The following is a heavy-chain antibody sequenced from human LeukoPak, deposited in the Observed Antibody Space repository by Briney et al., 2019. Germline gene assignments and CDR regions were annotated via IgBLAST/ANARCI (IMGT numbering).Heavy chain of an antibody. CDR3: TRDFKWFDP. CDR1: GFTFSGYS. V-gene: IGHV3-48*04. J-gene: IGHJ5*02. Sequence: GGSLRLSCAASGFTFSGYSMNWVRQAPGKGLEWVSYISKSGSTIYYADSVKGRFTMSRDNAKNSLHLQMNSLRVEDTAVYYCTRDFKWFDPWGQGTLVTVSS. CDR2: ISKSGSTI.